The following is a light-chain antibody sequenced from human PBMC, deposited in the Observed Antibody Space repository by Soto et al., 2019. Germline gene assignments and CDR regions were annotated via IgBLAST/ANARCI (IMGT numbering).Light chain of an antibody. CDR3: SSYAGSYMSI. CDR1: SSDVGGYNY. CDR2: EVS. J-gene: IGLJ2*01. V-gene: IGLV2-8*01. Sequence: QSALTQPPSASGSPGQSVTISCTGTSSDVGGYNYVSWYQQHPGKAPKLMIYEVSKRPSGVPDRFSGSKSGNTASLTVSGLQPEDEADYYCSSYAGSYMSIFGGGTKLTVL.